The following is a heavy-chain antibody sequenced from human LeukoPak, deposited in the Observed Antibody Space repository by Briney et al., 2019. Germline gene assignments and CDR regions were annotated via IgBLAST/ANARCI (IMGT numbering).Heavy chain of an antibody. CDR1: GFTFSSYW. CDR3: ARRAGAYSHPYDY. Sequence: GGSLRLSCAASGFTFSSYWMHWVRQDRGKGLVWVSRINTDGSSTTYVDSVKGRFTISRDNSKNNVYLKMNSLRAEDTAVYYCARRAGAYSHPYDYWGQGTLVTVSS. J-gene: IGHJ4*02. CDR2: INTDGSST. V-gene: IGHV3-74*01. D-gene: IGHD4/OR15-4a*01.